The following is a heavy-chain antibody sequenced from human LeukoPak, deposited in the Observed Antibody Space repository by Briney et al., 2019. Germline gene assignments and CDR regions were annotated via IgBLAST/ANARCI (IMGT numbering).Heavy chain of an antibody. CDR1: GFTFSSYS. V-gene: IGHV3-48*04. J-gene: IGHJ5*02. Sequence: GGSLRLSCAASGFTFSSYSMNWVRQAPGKGLEWVSYISSSSSTIYYADSVKGRFTISRDNAKNSLYLQMNSLRAEDTAVYYSARDQGVPAAIPPRWFDPWGQGTLVNVSS. CDR2: ISSSSSTI. D-gene: IGHD2-2*01. CDR3: ARDQGVPAAIPPRWFDP.